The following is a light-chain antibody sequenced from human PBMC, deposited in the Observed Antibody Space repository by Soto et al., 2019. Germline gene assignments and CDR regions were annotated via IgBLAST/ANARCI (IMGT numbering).Light chain of an antibody. CDR2: LGS. V-gene: IGKV2-28*01. CDR3: MQALQTRWT. CDR1: QSLLHSNGYNY. Sequence: DIVMTQSPLSLPVTPVEPASISCRSSQSLLHSNGYNYLDWYLQKPGQSPQLLIYLGSNRASGVPDRFSSSGSGTDFTLNISRVEDEDVGVYYCMQALQTRWTFGQGTKVEIK. J-gene: IGKJ1*01.